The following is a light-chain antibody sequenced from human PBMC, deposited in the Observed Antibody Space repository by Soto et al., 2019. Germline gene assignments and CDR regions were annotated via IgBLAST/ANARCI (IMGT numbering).Light chain of an antibody. CDR2: GAS. CDR3: QQYGSSPYT. J-gene: IGKJ2*01. V-gene: IGKV3-20*01. CDR1: QSVSSSY. Sequence: EIVLTQSPGTLSLSPGERATLSCRASQSVSSSYLAWYQQKPGQAPRLLIYGASSRATGIPDRFSGSGSGTDLTLTISRLEPEDFEVYYCQQYGSSPYTFGQGTKLKIK.